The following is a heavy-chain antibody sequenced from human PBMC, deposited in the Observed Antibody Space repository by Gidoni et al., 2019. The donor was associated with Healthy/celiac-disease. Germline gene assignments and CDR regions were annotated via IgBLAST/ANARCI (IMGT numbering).Heavy chain of an antibody. V-gene: IGHV1-69*01. CDR3: ARNNVVVVPAAMEEYYYYGMDV. CDR1: GATFSSYA. J-gene: IGHJ6*02. D-gene: IGHD2-2*01. Sequence: QVQLVQSGAEVKKPGSSVKVSCKASGATFSSYAISWVRQAPGQGLEWMGGIIPIFGTANYAQKFQGRVTITADESTSTAYMELSSLRSEDTAVYYCARNNVVVVPAAMEEYYYYGMDVWGQGTTVTVSS. CDR2: IIPIFGTA.